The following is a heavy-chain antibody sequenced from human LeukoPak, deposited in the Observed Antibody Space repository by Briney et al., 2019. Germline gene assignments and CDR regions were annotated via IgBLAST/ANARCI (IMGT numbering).Heavy chain of an antibody. Sequence: GGSLRLSCAASGFTFSTYSMSWVRQAPGKGLEWVSAIRGGAENTYYADSVKGRFTISRDNSKNTLYLQMNSLRAEDTAVYYCAKDHPMTTVTGPSFDYWGQGTLVTVSS. CDR2: IRGGAENT. D-gene: IGHD4-11*01. CDR3: AKDHPMTTVTGPSFDY. V-gene: IGHV3-23*01. J-gene: IGHJ4*02. CDR1: GFTFSTYS.